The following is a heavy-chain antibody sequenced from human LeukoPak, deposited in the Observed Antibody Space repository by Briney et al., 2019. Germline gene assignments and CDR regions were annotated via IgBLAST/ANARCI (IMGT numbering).Heavy chain of an antibody. Sequence: SETLSLTCTVSGGSISSSSYYWGWIRQPPGKGLEWIGSIYYSGSTYYNPSLKSRVTMSVDTSKNQFSLKLSSVTAADTAVYYCARSRWLQPHDYWGQGTLVTVSS. CDR2: IYYSGST. CDR3: ARSRWLQPHDY. CDR1: GGSISSSSYY. J-gene: IGHJ4*02. D-gene: IGHD5-24*01. V-gene: IGHV4-39*01.